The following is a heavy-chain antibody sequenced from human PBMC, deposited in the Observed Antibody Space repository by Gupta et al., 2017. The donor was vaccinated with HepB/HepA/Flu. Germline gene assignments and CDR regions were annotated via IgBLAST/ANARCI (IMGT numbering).Heavy chain of an antibody. V-gene: IGHV3-11*04. J-gene: IGHJ4*02. CDR3: ATNWGWEGLSY. D-gene: IGHD7-27*01. CDR1: GFTFSDYY. CDR2: ISITGNI. Sequence: QVQLVESGGGLVKPGGSLRLSCAASGFTFSDYYMSWIRQAPGKGLEWVSFISITGNIHYADSVKGRFTISRDNGENSLFLQMNDLRAEDTAVYYGATNWGWEGLSYWGQGTLVNVSS.